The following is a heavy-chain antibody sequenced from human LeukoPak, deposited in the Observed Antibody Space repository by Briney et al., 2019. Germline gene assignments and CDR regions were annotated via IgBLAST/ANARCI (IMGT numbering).Heavy chain of an antibody. CDR2: ISAYNGNT. CDR3: ARAAGTFDWFDP. D-gene: IGHD6-13*01. Sequence: ASVKVSCTASGGTFSSYAISWVRQAPGQGLEWMGWISAYNGNTNYAQKLQGRVTMTTDTSTSTAYMELRSLRSDDTAVYYCARAAGTFDWFDPWGQGTLVTVSS. V-gene: IGHV1-18*01. CDR1: GGTFSSYA. J-gene: IGHJ5*02.